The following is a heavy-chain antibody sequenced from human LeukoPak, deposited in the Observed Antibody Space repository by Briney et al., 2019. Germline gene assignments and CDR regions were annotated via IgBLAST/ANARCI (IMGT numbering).Heavy chain of an antibody. D-gene: IGHD5-24*01. Sequence: GGSLRLSCAASGFTFSSYEMNWVRQAPGKGLEWVSAISGSGGSTYYADSVKGRFTISRDNSKNTLYLQMNSLRAEDTAVYYCAKAGRDGYNFIDYYGMDVWGQGTTVTVSS. J-gene: IGHJ6*02. CDR2: ISGSGGST. CDR3: AKAGRDGYNFIDYYGMDV. V-gene: IGHV3-23*01. CDR1: GFTFSSYE.